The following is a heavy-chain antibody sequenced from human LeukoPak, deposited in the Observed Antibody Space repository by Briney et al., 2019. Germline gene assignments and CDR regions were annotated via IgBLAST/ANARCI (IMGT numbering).Heavy chain of an antibody. CDR3: ASHFYDILTGYYSGMDV. CDR2: ISAYNGNT. Sequence: ASVKVSCKASGYTFTSYGISWVRQASGQGLEWMGWISAYNGNTNYAQKLQGRVTMTTDTSTSTAYMELRSLRSDDTAVYYCASHFYDILTGYYSGMDVWGQGTTVTVSS. D-gene: IGHD3-9*01. V-gene: IGHV1-18*01. CDR1: GYTFTSYG. J-gene: IGHJ6*02.